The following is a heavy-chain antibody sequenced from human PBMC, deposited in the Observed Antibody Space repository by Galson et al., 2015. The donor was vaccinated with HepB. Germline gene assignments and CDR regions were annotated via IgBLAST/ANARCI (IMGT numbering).Heavy chain of an antibody. V-gene: IGHV3-9*01. CDR3: AKIYAGGSGWSESYDY. Sequence: SLRLSCAASGFTFDDYAMHWVRQAPGKGLEWVSGITWNSGGIAYADSVKGRFTISRDNAKNSLYLQMNSLRAEDTALYFCAKIYAGGSGWSESYDYWGQGTRVTVSS. D-gene: IGHD6-13*01. CDR1: GFTFDDYA. CDR2: ITWNSGGI. J-gene: IGHJ4*02.